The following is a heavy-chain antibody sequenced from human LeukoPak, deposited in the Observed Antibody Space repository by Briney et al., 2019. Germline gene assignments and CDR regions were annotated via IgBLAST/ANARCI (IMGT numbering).Heavy chain of an antibody. CDR2: IIPIFGTA. Sequence: SVKVSCKASGYTFTSYGISWVRQAPGQGLEWMGVIIPIFGTANYAQKFQGRVTITADESTSTAYMELSSPRSEDTAVYYCARGAEDIVVVPAASAEYFQHWGQGTLVTVSS. V-gene: IGHV1-69*13. D-gene: IGHD2-2*01. J-gene: IGHJ1*01. CDR3: ARGAEDIVVVPAASAEYFQH. CDR1: GYTFTSYG.